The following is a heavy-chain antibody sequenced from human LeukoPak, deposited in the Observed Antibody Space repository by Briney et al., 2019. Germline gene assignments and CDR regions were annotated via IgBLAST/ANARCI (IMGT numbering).Heavy chain of an antibody. Sequence: GGSLRLSCAASGFTFSSYSMNWVRQAPGKGLEWVGFIRSKAYGGTTEYAASVKGRFTISRDDSKSIAYLQMNSLKTEDTAVYYCTREVLRFDPWGQGTLLTVSS. V-gene: IGHV3-49*04. D-gene: IGHD3-10*01. CDR1: GFTFSSYS. CDR2: IRSKAYGGTT. CDR3: TREVLRFDP. J-gene: IGHJ5*02.